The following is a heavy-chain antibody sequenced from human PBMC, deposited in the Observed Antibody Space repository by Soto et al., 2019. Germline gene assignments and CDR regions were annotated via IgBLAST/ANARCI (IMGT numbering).Heavy chain of an antibody. J-gene: IGHJ3*02. CDR1: GGTFSSYA. V-gene: IGHV1-69*06. D-gene: IGHD5-12*01. CDR2: IIPIFGTA. CDR3: ARGTPRGYSGYDHDAFDI. Sequence: QVQLVQSGAEVKKPGSSVKVSCKASGGTFSSYAISWVRQAPGQGLEWMGEIIPIFGTANYAQKFQGRVTITADKSTSTAYMELSSLRSEDTAVYYCARGTPRGYSGYDHDAFDIWGQGTMVTVSS.